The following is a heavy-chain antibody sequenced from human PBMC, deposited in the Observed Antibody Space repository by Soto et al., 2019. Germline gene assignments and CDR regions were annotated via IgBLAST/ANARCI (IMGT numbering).Heavy chain of an antibody. Sequence: GGSLRLSCAASGFTFSSYGMHWVRQAPGKGLEWVAVISYDGSNKYYADSVKGRFTISRDNSKNTLYLQMNSLRAEDTAVYYCAKEGGYCSGGSCYVYYYGMDVWGQGTTVTVSS. D-gene: IGHD2-15*01. V-gene: IGHV3-30*18. CDR3: AKEGGYCSGGSCYVYYYGMDV. CDR1: GFTFSSYG. CDR2: ISYDGSNK. J-gene: IGHJ6*02.